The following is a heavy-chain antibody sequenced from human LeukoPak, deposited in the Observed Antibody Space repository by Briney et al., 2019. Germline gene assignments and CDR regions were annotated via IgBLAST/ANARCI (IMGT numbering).Heavy chain of an antibody. Sequence: ASVKVSCKASGGTFSSHAISWVRQAPGRGLEWMGRIIPILGIANYAQKFQGRVTITADKSTSTAYMELSSLRSEDTAVYYCAKNEYSYGPDAFDIWGQGTMVTVSS. CDR1: GGTFSSHA. V-gene: IGHV1-69*04. D-gene: IGHD5-18*01. CDR3: AKNEYSYGPDAFDI. CDR2: IIPILGIA. J-gene: IGHJ3*02.